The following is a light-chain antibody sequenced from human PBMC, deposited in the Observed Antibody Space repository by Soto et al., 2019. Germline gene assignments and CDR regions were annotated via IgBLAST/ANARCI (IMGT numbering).Light chain of an antibody. J-gene: IGKJ5*01. V-gene: IGKV3-11*01. CDR2: GAS. CDR1: QSISSF. Sequence: EIVLTQSPATLSLSPGERATLSCRASQSISSFLAWYQQKPGQAPRLLIYGASNRATGIPARFSGSGSGTDFPLTISSLEPEDFAVYYCQQHFSGPITFGQGTRLEIK. CDR3: QQHFSGPIT.